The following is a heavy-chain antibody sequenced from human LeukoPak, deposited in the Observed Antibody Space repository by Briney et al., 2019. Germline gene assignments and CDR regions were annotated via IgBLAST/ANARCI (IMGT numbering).Heavy chain of an antibody. Sequence: PGGSLRLSCAASGFTFSSYGMHWVRQAPGKGLEWVAFIRYDGSNKYYADSVKGRFTISRDNSKNTLYLQMNSLRAEDTAVYYCAKDSFSHCSSTSCYTFNWFVPWGQGTLVTVSS. CDR3: AKDSFSHCSSTSCYTFNWFVP. V-gene: IGHV3-30*02. CDR2: IRYDGSNK. J-gene: IGHJ5*02. CDR1: GFTFSSYG. D-gene: IGHD2-2*02.